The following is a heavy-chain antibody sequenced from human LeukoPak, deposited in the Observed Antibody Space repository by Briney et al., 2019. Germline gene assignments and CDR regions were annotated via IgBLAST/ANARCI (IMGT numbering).Heavy chain of an antibody. CDR2: INPSAVST. V-gene: IGHV1-46*01. J-gene: IGHJ5*02. D-gene: IGHD2-15*01. Sequence: ASVKVSCKASGYTFTSYYMHWVRQAPGQGLERRGIINPSAVSTSYAQKFQGRVTITADKSTSTAYMELSRLRSDDTAVYYCAREYCSGGSCYNWFDPWGQGTLVSVSP. CDR1: GYTFTSYY. CDR3: AREYCSGGSCYNWFDP.